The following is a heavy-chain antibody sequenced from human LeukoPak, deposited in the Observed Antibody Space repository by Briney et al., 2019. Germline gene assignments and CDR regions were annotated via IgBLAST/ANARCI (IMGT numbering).Heavy chain of an antibody. D-gene: IGHD5-12*01. CDR1: GYTLTNYF. J-gene: IGHJ4*02. Sequence: ASVKVSCKASGYTLTNYFIHWVRQAPGQGLEWMGWINPNNGDTASAQNFQGRVTLTSDTSTRTAYMELRRLRYDDTAVYYCARGEVAMADWGQGARVTVSS. CDR3: ARGEVAMAD. V-gene: IGHV1-2*02. CDR2: INPNNGDT.